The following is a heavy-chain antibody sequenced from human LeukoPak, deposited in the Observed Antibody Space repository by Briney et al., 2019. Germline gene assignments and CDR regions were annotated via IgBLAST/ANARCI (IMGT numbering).Heavy chain of an antibody. CDR3: ARLTARRQFTHYYYMDV. J-gene: IGHJ6*03. CDR2: IYTSGST. D-gene: IGHD6-6*01. V-gene: IGHV4-4*09. Sequence: SETLSLTCTVSGGSISSYYWSWIRKPPGKGLEWIGCIYTSGSTNYNPSLKSRVTISVDTSKNQFSLKLSSVTAADTAVYYCARLTARRQFTHYYYMDVWGKGTTVTVSS. CDR1: GGSISSYY.